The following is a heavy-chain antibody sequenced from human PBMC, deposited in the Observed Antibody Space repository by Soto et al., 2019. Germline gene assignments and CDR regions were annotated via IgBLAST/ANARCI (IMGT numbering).Heavy chain of an antibody. CDR2: ISYDGSNK. Sequence: QVQLVESGGGVVQPGRSLRLSCAASGFTFSSYAMHWVRQAPGKGLEWVAVISYDGSNKYYADSVKGRFTISRDNSKNTLYLQMNSLRAEDTAVYYCARGGRYNWNYHRRYFDYWGQGTLVTVSS. V-gene: IGHV3-30-3*01. CDR3: ARGGRYNWNYHRRYFDY. CDR1: GFTFSSYA. J-gene: IGHJ4*02. D-gene: IGHD1-7*01.